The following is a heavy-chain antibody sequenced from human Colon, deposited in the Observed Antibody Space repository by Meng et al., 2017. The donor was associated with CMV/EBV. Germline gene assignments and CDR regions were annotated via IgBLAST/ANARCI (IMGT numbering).Heavy chain of an antibody. D-gene: IGHD1-20*01. J-gene: IGHJ5*02. Sequence: LSYAASGFTFSIYWMHWVRKVPGKGLVWVSHINSDGRSATYADSVKGRFTISRDNAKSTLYLQMDSLSAEDTAIYYCATLTADDWFDAWGQGTLVTVSS. CDR1: GFTFSIYW. V-gene: IGHV3-74*01. CDR3: ATLTADDWFDA. CDR2: INSDGRSA.